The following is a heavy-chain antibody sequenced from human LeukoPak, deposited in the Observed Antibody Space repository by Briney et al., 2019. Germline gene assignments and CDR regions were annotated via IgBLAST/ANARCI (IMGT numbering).Heavy chain of an antibody. J-gene: IGHJ4*02. D-gene: IGHD3-16*01. CDR1: GGSFSGYY. V-gene: IGHV4-34*01. Sequence: PSDTLSLTCAVYGGSFSGYYWSWIRQPPGKGLEWIGEINHSGSTNYNPSLKSRVTISVDTSKNQFSLKLSSVTAADTAVYYCARDGPYAGELDYWGQGTLVTVSS. CDR2: INHSGST. CDR3: ARDGPYAGELDY.